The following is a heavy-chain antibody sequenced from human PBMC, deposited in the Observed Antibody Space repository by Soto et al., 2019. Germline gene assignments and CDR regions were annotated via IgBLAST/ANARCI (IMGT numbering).Heavy chain of an antibody. Sequence: QMQLVESGGGVVQPGRSLRLSCAASGFIFSSYAMHWVRQAPGKGLEWVAVISYDGSNKYYADSVKGRFTISRDNSKNTLYLQMISLRAEDTAVYYCAREYGIGGATFDIWGQGTMVTVS. D-gene: IGHD2-15*01. CDR2: ISYDGSNK. J-gene: IGHJ3*02. CDR3: AREYGIGGATFDI. CDR1: GFIFSSYA. V-gene: IGHV3-30-3*01.